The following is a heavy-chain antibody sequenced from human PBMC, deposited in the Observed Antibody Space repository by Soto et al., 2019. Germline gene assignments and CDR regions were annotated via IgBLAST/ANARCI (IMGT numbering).Heavy chain of an antibody. CDR3: ARLKLGALGYYYGMDV. CDR1: GGSISSSSYY. CDR2: IYYSGST. V-gene: IGHV4-39*01. J-gene: IGHJ6*02. Sequence: SETLSLTCTVSGGSISSSSYYWGWIRQPPGKGLEWIGSIYYSGSTYYNPSLKSRVTISVDTSKNQFSLKLSSVTAADTAVYYCARLKLGALGYYYGMDVWGQGTTVT. D-gene: IGHD7-27*01.